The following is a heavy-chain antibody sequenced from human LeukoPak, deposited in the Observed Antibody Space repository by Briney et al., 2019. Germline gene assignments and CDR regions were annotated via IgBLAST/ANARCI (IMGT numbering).Heavy chain of an antibody. V-gene: IGHV1-18*01. D-gene: IGHD3-22*01. Sequence: ASVKVSCKASGYTFTSYGIRWLRQAPGQGLEWMGWISAYNGNTNYAQKLQGRVTMTTDTSTSTAYMELRSLRSDDTAVCYCARSGAYYYDSSGYYAVGYWGQGTLVTVSS. CDR2: ISAYNGNT. J-gene: IGHJ4*02. CDR1: GYTFTSYG. CDR3: ARSGAYYYDSSGYYAVGY.